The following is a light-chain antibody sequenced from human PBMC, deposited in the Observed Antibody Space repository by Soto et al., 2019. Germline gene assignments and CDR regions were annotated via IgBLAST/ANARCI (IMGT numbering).Light chain of an antibody. CDR3: SSYTSSNTRVV. V-gene: IGLV2-14*01. J-gene: IGLJ3*02. CDR1: SSDVGGYNY. Sequence: SVLTQPASLSGSPGQSITISCTGTSSDVGGYNYVSWYQQHPGKAPKLMIYDVSNRPSGVSNRFSGSKSGNTASLTISGLQAEDEADYYCSSYTSSNTRVVFGGGTKVTVL. CDR2: DVS.